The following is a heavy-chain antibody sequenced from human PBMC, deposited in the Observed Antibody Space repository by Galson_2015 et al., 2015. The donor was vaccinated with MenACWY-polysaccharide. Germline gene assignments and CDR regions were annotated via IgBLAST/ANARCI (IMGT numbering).Heavy chain of an antibody. Sequence: SLRLSCAASGFTFSTYAMHWVRQAPGQGLEWMATISSSGDDKYYADSVKGRFTISRDNSNYTMYLEMSSLRAGETAVYYCVKQGYTGSSFGFFDSLGQGTRGTVSS. CDR3: VKQGYTGSSFGFFDS. V-gene: IGHV3-30*18. CDR1: GFTFSTYA. J-gene: IGHJ4*02. CDR2: ISSSGDDK. D-gene: IGHD1-26*01.